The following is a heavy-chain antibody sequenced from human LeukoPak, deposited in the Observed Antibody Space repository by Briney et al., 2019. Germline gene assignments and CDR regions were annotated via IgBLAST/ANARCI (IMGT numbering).Heavy chain of an antibody. Sequence: SETLSLTCAVYGGSFSGYYWSWIRQPPGKGLEGIGEINHSGSTNYNPSLKSRVTISVDTSKNQFSLKLSSVTAADTAVYYCARRTTVTTDDYYFDYWGQGTLVTVSS. D-gene: IGHD4-17*01. J-gene: IGHJ4*02. CDR3: ARRTTVTTDDYYFDY. V-gene: IGHV4-34*01. CDR1: GGSFSGYY. CDR2: INHSGST.